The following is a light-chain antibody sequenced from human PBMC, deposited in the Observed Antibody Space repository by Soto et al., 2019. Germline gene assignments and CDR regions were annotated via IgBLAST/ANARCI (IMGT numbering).Light chain of an antibody. Sequence: DIQMTQSPSTLSGSVGDRVTITCRASQTISSWLAWYQQKPGKAPKLLIYKASTLKSGVPSRFSGSGSGTEFTLTIRRMQPDDFATYYCQHYNSYSEAFGQGTKVDIK. CDR3: QHYNSYSEA. J-gene: IGKJ1*01. V-gene: IGKV1-5*03. CDR1: QTISSW. CDR2: KAS.